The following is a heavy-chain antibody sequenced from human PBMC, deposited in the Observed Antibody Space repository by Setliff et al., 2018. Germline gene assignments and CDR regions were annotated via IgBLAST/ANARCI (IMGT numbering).Heavy chain of an antibody. CDR3: ARTTGSTHNWLDP. Sequence: PSETLSLTCTVSGDSISSGSYHWSWIRKPAGKGLEWIGRIHPSGGTNYNPSLKSRVTISVDTSKNQFSLKVSSVTAADTAVYYCARTTGSTHNWLDPWGPGTLVTVSS. V-gene: IGHV4-61*02. D-gene: IGHD1-1*01. J-gene: IGHJ5*02. CDR1: GDSISSGSYH. CDR2: IHPSGGT.